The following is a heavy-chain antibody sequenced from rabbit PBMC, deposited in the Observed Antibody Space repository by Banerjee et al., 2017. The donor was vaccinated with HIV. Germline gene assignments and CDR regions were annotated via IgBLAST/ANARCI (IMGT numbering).Heavy chain of an antibody. CDR2: IYNGDGST. J-gene: IGHJ4*01. V-gene: IGHV1S47*01. D-gene: IGHD4-1*01. CDR1: GIDFSSYY. Sequence: QEQLEESGGGLVQPEGSLTLTCTASGIDFSSYYYMCWVRQAPGKRPEWIACIYNGDGSTYYASWVNGRFTISRNTSLNTVTLQMTSLTAADTATYFCARDLAGVIGWNFNLWGPGTLV. CDR3: ARDLAGVIGWNFNL.